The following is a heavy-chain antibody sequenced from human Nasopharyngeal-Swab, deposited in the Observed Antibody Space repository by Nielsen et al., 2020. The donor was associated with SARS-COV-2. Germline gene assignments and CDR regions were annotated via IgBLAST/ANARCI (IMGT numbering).Heavy chain of an antibody. J-gene: IGHJ4*02. Sequence: GGSLRLSCAASGFTFSSYGMHWVRQAPGKGLEWVANIKQDGNEKYYVDSVKGRFTISRDNAKNSLYLQMNSLRAEDTALYYCARSGGSSWYFDYWGQGTLVTVSS. D-gene: IGHD6-13*01. CDR3: ARSGGSSWYFDY. CDR2: IKQDGNEK. CDR1: GFTFSSYG. V-gene: IGHV3-7*01.